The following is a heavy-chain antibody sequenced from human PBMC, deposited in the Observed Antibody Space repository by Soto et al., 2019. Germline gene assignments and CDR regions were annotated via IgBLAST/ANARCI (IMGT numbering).Heavy chain of an antibody. D-gene: IGHD4-17*01. J-gene: IGHJ4*02. CDR3: ARDLGATVTTESADY. V-gene: IGHV3-30-3*01. Sequence: QVQLVESGGGVVQPGRSLRLSCAASGFTFSSYAMHWVRQAPGKGLEWVAAISYDGSNKYYADSVKGRFTISRDNSKNTLYLQMNSLRAEDTAVYYCARDLGATVTTESADYWGQGTLVTVSS. CDR2: ISYDGSNK. CDR1: GFTFSSYA.